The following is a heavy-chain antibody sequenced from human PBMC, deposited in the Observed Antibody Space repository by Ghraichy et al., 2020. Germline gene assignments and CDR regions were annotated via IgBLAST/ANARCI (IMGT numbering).Heavy chain of an antibody. CDR3: AVGSSGFLYFDY. Sequence: GESLNISCKGSGYSFANFWIAWVRQMPGKGLEWMGTIYPTDSATTYSPSFQGQVTISVDTSISTAYLQWSSLKASDTAMYYCAVGSSGFLYFDYWGQGTLVTVSS. D-gene: IGHD6-6*01. V-gene: IGHV5-51*01. J-gene: IGHJ4*02. CDR1: GYSFANFW. CDR2: IYPTDSAT.